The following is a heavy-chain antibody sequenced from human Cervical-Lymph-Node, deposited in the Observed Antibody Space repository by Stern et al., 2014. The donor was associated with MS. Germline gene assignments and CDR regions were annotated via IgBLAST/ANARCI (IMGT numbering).Heavy chain of an antibody. CDR1: GYIFSDYY. CDR2: INPNSGGT. V-gene: IGHV1-2*02. Sequence: QVQLVQSGAEVRMPGASVKVSCKASGYIFSDYYIHWVRQAPGQGLEWKGWINPNSGGTDAAQQFQGRVTMTLDTSTRTGNMELSRLTSDDTAVYYCARFEGTSVTGTHWGQGTLVTVSS. J-gene: IGHJ4*02. CDR3: ARFEGTSVTGTH. D-gene: IGHD6-19*01.